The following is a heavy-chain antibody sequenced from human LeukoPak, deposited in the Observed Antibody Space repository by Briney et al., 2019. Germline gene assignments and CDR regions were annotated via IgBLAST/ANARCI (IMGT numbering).Heavy chain of an antibody. CDR3: ATSYDMGWLIGY. V-gene: IGHV3-7*03. Sequence: GGSLRLSCAASGFTVSSSYMNWVRQVPGQGLEWVANIKQDGSEKFYVASVKGRFTISRDNGKSSLYLQMNSLRAEDTALYYCATSYDMGWLIGYWGQGTLVTVSS. CDR1: GFTVSSSY. D-gene: IGHD3/OR15-3a*01. J-gene: IGHJ4*02. CDR2: IKQDGSEK.